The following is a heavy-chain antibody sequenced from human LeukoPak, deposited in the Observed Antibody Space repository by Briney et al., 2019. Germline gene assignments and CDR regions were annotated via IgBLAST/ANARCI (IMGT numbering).Heavy chain of an antibody. J-gene: IGHJ4*02. CDR2: IDLNTGDT. V-gene: IGHV1-2*02. Sequence: ASVTVSCKASGYTFIDYWIHWVRRAPGQGLEWMGRIDLNTGDTTSAQKFQGRVTMTRDTSISTVYLDLSGLGSDDTAVYYCARDAPHQRFDYWGQGTLVTVSS. CDR1: GYTFIDYW. CDR3: ARDAPHQRFDY.